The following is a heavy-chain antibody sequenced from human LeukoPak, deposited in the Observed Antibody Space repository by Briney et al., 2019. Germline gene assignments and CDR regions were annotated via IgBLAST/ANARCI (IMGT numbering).Heavy chain of an antibody. D-gene: IGHD2-2*01. J-gene: IGHJ4*02. CDR2: ISYDGSNK. CDR1: GFTFSSYG. CDR3: AKDGRYSSSPGSFDY. Sequence: HAGGSLRLSCAASGFTFSSYGMHWVRQTPGKGLEWVAVISYDGSNKYYADSVKGRFTISRDNSKNTLYLQMNSLRAEDTAVYYCAKDGRYSSSPGSFDYWGQGTLVTVSS. V-gene: IGHV3-30*18.